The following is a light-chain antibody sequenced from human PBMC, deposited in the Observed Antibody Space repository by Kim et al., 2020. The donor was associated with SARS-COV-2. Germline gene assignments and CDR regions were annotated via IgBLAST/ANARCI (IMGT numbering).Light chain of an antibody. J-gene: IGLJ3*02. V-gene: IGLV4-69*01. CDR1: SGPSTIS. CDR3: QTWGTGIRV. CDR2: VDSDGSH. Sequence: SVKLTCTLSSGPSTISLAWHQQPPQKGPRYLMKVDSDGSHTRGDGVPDRFSGSSSGAERFLTISSLQSEDEADYYCQTWGTGIRVFGGGTQLTVL.